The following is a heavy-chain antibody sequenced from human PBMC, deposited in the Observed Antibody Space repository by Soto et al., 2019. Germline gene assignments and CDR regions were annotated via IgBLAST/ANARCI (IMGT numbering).Heavy chain of an antibody. J-gene: IGHJ6*02. V-gene: IGHV1-46*01. D-gene: IGHD2-21*01. Sequence: ASVKVSCKASGDTFTTNYIHWVRQAPGQGLEWMGRINPNNGATLYAQEFQGRLILTTDTSTSTVYMDLNSVKSEDSAVYYCASRVLCDMDVWGQGTTVIVSS. CDR1: GDTFTTNY. CDR2: INPNNGAT. CDR3: ASRVLCDMDV.